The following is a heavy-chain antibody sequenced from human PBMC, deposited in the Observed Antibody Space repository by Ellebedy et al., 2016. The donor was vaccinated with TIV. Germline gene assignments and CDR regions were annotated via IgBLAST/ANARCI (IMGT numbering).Heavy chain of an antibody. D-gene: IGHD2-15*01. CDR2: INPNSGGT. Sequence: ASVKVSXKASGYTFTGYYMHWVRQAPGQGLEWMGWINPNSGGTNYAQKFQGRVTITADESTSTAYMELSSLRSEDTAVYYCARGGPEEWIQLWGRRYCSGGSCYYGMDVWGQGTTVTVSS. CDR1: GYTFTGYY. CDR3: ARGGPEEWIQLWGRRYCSGGSCYYGMDV. J-gene: IGHJ6*02. V-gene: IGHV1-2*02.